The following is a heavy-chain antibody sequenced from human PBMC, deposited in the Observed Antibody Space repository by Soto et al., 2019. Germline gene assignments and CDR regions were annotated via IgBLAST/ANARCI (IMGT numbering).Heavy chain of an antibody. CDR1: GFSLSTSGVG. D-gene: IGHD3-22*01. J-gene: IGHJ3*02. CDR3: AHRLTMTRGSAFDI. Sequence: QITLKESGPTLVKPTQTLTLTCTFSGFSLSTSGVGVGWIRQPPGKALEWLALIYWNDDKRYSPSLKSRLTINKDTSKNQVVLTMTNMDPVDTATYYCAHRLTMTRGSAFDIWGQGTMVTVSS. V-gene: IGHV2-5*01. CDR2: IYWNDDK.